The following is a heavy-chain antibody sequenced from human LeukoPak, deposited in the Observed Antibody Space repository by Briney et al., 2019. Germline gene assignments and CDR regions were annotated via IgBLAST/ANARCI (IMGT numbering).Heavy chain of an antibody. J-gene: IGHJ4*02. D-gene: IGHD3-9*01. Sequence: PGGSLRLSCAASGFTFDDYGMSWVRQAPGKGLEWVSGINWNGGSTGYADSVKGRFTISRDNAKNSLYLQMNRLRAEDTALYYCAREDYDILTGYSGITYWGQGTLVTVSS. CDR2: INWNGGST. CDR3: AREDYDILTGYSGITY. CDR1: GFTFDDYG. V-gene: IGHV3-20*04.